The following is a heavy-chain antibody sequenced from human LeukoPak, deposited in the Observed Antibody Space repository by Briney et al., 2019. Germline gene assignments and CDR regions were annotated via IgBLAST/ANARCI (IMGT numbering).Heavy chain of an antibody. Sequence: PSETLSLTCAVYGGSFSGYYWSWIRQPPGKGLEWIGEINHSGSTNYNPSLKSRVTISVDTSKNQFSLKMSSVTAVDTAVYYCARSRRVYGSGRRYCYGMDVWGQGTTVTVSS. CDR2: INHSGST. J-gene: IGHJ6*02. CDR3: ARSRRVYGSGRRYCYGMDV. V-gene: IGHV4-34*01. CDR1: GGSFSGYY. D-gene: IGHD3-10*01.